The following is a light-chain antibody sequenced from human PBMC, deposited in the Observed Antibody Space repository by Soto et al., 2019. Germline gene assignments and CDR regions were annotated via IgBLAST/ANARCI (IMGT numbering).Light chain of an antibody. Sequence: DIQMTQSPSSLSASVGDRVTITCRASQGISNYLAWYQQKPWKVPKLLIYAAFTLQSAVPSRFSGSGSGTDVTLTISSLQPEDVATYYCQKYNSAPHTFGQGTKVEIK. CDR3: QKYNSAPHT. V-gene: IGKV1-27*01. CDR2: AAF. CDR1: QGISNY. J-gene: IGKJ1*01.